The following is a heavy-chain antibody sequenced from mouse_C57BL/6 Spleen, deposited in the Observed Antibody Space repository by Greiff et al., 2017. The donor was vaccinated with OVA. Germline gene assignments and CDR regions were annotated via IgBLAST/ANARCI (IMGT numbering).Heavy chain of an antibody. D-gene: IGHD1-1*01. V-gene: IGHV3-1*01. J-gene: IGHJ2*01. CDR3: ARGGYGSRSYMDY. CDR1: GYSITSGYD. Sequence: DVQLQESGPGMVQPSQSLSLTCTVTGYSITSGYDWHWIRHFPGNKLEWMGYISYSGSTTYNPSLKSRISITHDTSKNHFFLKLNSVTTEDTATYYGARGGYGSRSYMDYWGQGTTLTVSS. CDR2: ISYSGST.